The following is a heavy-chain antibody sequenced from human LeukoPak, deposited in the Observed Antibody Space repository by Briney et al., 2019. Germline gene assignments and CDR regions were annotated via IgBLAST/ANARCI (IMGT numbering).Heavy chain of an antibody. Sequence: PGGSLRLSCVATGLSVSSNFMSWVRQAPGKGLEWVSVIYGGGSTYYADSVKGRFTISRDTPKNTLYLQMNSLRVEDTAVYYCASWSVGWYGEDSWGQGTLVTVSS. D-gene: IGHD6-19*01. CDR3: ASWSVGWYGEDS. J-gene: IGHJ4*02. V-gene: IGHV3-53*01. CDR2: IYGGGST. CDR1: GLSVSSNF.